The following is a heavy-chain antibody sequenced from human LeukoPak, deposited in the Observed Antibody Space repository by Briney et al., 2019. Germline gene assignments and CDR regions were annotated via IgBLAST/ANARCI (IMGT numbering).Heavy chain of an antibody. CDR1: GFTFTSAW. V-gene: IGHV3-48*01. D-gene: IGHD3-22*01. Sequence: GGSLRLSCAASGFTFTSAWMTWVRQAPGKGLEWVSYISSSSSTIYYADSVKGRFTISRDNAKNSLYLQMNSLRAEDTAVYYCAKGQSGYYDSSGYAFDIWGQGTMVTVSS. CDR3: AKGQSGYYDSSGYAFDI. J-gene: IGHJ3*02. CDR2: ISSSSSTI.